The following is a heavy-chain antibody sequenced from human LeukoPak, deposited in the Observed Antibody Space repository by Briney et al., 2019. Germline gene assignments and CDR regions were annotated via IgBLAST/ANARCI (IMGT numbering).Heavy chain of an antibody. CDR3: ARGENIVVVPAAIRRGFDP. V-gene: IGHV4-34*01. CDR2: INHSGST. Sequence: SETLSLTCAVYGGSFSGYYWSWIRRPPGKGLEWIGEINHSGSTNYNPSLKSRVTISVDTSKNQFSLKLSSVTAADTAVYYCARGENIVVVPAAIRRGFDPWGQGTLVTVSS. CDR1: GGSFSGYY. D-gene: IGHD2-2*01. J-gene: IGHJ5*02.